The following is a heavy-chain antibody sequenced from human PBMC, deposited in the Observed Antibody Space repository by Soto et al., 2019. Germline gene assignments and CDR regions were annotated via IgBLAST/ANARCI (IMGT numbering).Heavy chain of an antibody. CDR2: INSDGSST. D-gene: IGHD2-2*01. CDR1: GFTFSSYW. Sequence: GGSLRLSCAASGFTFSSYWMHWVRQAPGKGLVWVSRINSDGSSTSYADPVKGRFTISRDNAKNTLYLQMNSLRAEDTAVYYCAILSDIVVVPAAMYAFDIWGQGTMVTVSS. V-gene: IGHV3-74*01. J-gene: IGHJ3*02. CDR3: AILSDIVVVPAAMYAFDI.